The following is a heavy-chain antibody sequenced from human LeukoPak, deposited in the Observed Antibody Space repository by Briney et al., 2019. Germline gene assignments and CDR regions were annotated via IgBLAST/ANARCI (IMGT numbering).Heavy chain of an antibody. D-gene: IGHD3-22*01. CDR3: AKDLYYYDSSGYEFDY. CDR2: IWYDGSNK. V-gene: IGHV3-33*06. CDR1: GFTFRSYG. J-gene: IGHJ4*02. Sequence: GGSLRLSCAVSGFTFRSYGMHWVRHARGKGLVGVTVIWYDGSNKYYADSVKGRFNISRDNSKNTLYLQMNSLRAEDTAVYYCAKDLYYYDSSGYEFDYWGQGTLVTVSS.